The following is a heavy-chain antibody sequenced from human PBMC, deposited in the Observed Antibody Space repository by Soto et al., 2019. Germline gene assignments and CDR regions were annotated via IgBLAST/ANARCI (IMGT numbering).Heavy chain of an antibody. V-gene: IGHV4-59*01. D-gene: IGHD2-15*01. CDR3: ARDHCSSGNGQHLDY. Sequence: QVQLQESGPGLVKPSETLSLTCTVSGGSISSYYWSWIRQPPGKALEWIGCIYYNGNTNYNPSLKSRVTILVDTSKNQFSLKLRSVTVADTAVYYCARDHCSSGNGQHLDYWGQGTLVTVSS. CDR1: GGSISSYY. J-gene: IGHJ4*02. CDR2: IYYNGNT.